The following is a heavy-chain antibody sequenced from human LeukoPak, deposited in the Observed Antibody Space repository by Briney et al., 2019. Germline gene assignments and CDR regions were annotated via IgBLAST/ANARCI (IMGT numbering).Heavy chain of an antibody. Sequence: SQTLSLTCAISGDSVSSNSVTWNWIRQSPSRGLEWLGRIYYRSTWYNDYAVSVRGRITVNPDTSKNQFSLHLNSVTLEDTAVYYCARRLTQYDCFDPWGQGILVTVSS. CDR1: GDSVSSNSVT. J-gene: IGHJ5*02. CDR3: ARRLTQYDCFDP. D-gene: IGHD2-2*01. V-gene: IGHV6-1*01. CDR2: IYYRSTWYN.